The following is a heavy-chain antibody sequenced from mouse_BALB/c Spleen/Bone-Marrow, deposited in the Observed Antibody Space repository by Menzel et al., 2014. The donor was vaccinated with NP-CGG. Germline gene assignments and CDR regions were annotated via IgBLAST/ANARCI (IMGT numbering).Heavy chain of an antibody. Sequence: QVQLQQSGAELVKPGAPVKLSCKASGYTFTSYWMNWVKQRPGRGLGWIGRIDPSDSETHYNQKFKDKATLTVDKSSSTAYIQLSSLTSEDSAVYYCARSHGYYPYWYFDVWGAGTTVTVSS. CDR1: GYTFTSYW. J-gene: IGHJ1*01. CDR3: ARSHGYYPYWYFDV. D-gene: IGHD2-3*01. CDR2: IDPSDSET. V-gene: IGHV1-69*02.